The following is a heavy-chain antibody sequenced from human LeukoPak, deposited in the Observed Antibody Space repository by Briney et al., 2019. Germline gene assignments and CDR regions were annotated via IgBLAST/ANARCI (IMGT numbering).Heavy chain of an antibody. V-gene: IGHV4-59*01. Sequence: SETLSLTCTVSGGSISSYYWSWIRQPPGKGLEWIGYTYYSGSTNYNPSLKSRVTISVDTSKNQFSLKLSSVTAADTAVYYCARVGSGSYYKTFDYWGQGTLVTVSS. J-gene: IGHJ4*02. CDR1: GGSISSYY. CDR2: TYYSGST. D-gene: IGHD3-10*01. CDR3: ARVGSGSYYKTFDY.